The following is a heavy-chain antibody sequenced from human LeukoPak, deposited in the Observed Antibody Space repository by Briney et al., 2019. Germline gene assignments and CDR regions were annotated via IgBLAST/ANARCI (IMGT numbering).Heavy chain of an antibody. V-gene: IGHV3-23*01. J-gene: IGHJ4*02. D-gene: IGHD6-25*01. CDR2: IGGGGGST. CDR1: GFPFSSYW. CDR3: AKDIRTSGPRIFDY. Sequence: GGSLRLSCVASGFPFSSYWMTWVRQAPGKGLEWVSGIGGGGGSTYYTESVKGRFTISRDNSKNTLYLQMNSLRTEDTAIYYCAKDIRTSGPRIFDYWGQGSLVTVSS.